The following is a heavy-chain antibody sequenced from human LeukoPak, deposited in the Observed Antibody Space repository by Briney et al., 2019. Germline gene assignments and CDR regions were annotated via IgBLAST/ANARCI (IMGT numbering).Heavy chain of an antibody. Sequence: GGSLRLSCAASGFTFSTYAMTWVRQAPGKGLEWVSYINSRGSTIYYKDSVKGRFTISRDNAKNSLYLQMNSLRAEDTAVYYCARGWELLGDYWGQGTLVTVSS. V-gene: IGHV3-48*04. J-gene: IGHJ4*02. CDR2: INSRGSTI. CDR1: GFTFSTYA. D-gene: IGHD4-23*01. CDR3: ARGWELLGDY.